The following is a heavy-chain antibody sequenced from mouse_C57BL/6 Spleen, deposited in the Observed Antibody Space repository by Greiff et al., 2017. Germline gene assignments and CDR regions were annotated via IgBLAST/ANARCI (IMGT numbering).Heavy chain of an antibody. D-gene: IGHD1-1*01. CDR1: GYTFTSYG. CDR3: AGYCGSSYEYYFDY. CDR2: IYPRSGNT. Sequence: QVQLQQSGAELARPGASVKLSCKASGYTFTSYGISWVKQRTGQGLEWIGEIYPRSGNTYYNEKFKGKATLTADKSSSTAYMELRSLTSEDSAVYFCAGYCGSSYEYYFDYWGQGTTLTVSS. V-gene: IGHV1-81*01. J-gene: IGHJ2*01.